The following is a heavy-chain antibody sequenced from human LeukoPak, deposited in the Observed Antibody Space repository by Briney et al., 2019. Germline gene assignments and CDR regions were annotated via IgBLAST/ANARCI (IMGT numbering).Heavy chain of an antibody. D-gene: IGHD1-1*01. Sequence: PSETLSLTCAVYGGSFSGYYWSWIRQPPGKGLEWIGEINHSGSTNYNPSLKSRVTISVDTSKNQFSLKLSSVTAADTAVYYCARDRIGSAYRVDYFDYWGQGTLVTVSS. CDR2: INHSGST. CDR1: GGSFSGYY. V-gene: IGHV4-34*01. CDR3: ARDRIGSAYRVDYFDY. J-gene: IGHJ4*02.